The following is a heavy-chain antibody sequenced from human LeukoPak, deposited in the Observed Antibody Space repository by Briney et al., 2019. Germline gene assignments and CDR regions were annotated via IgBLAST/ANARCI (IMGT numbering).Heavy chain of an antibody. CDR3: ARDGFNYSPFDY. V-gene: IGHV3-11*01. CDR2: MSSTGSAI. CDR1: GFSISDYY. D-gene: IGHD5-24*01. J-gene: IGHJ4*02. Sequence: GGSLRLSCAASGFSISDYYMSWIRQAPGKGLEWLSYMSSTGSAIYYADSVKGRFTISRDNAKNSLYLHMNSLRAEDTAVYFCARDGFNYSPFDYWGQGTLVTVSS.